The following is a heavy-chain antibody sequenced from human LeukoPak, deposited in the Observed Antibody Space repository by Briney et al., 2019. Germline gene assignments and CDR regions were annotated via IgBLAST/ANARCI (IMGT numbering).Heavy chain of an antibody. V-gene: IGHV4-61*08. CDR1: GGSISSGGYY. D-gene: IGHD4-23*01. CDR3: ARENYGGGAFDI. Sequence: SETLSLTCTVSGGSISSGGYYWSWIRQPPGKGLEWIGYIYYSGSTNYNPSLKSRVTMSVDTSKNQFSLKLSSVTAADTAVYYCARENYGGGAFDIWGQGTMVTVSS. J-gene: IGHJ3*02. CDR2: IYYSGST.